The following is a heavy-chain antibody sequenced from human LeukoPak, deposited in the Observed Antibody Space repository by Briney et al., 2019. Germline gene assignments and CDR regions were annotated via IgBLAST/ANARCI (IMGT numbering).Heavy chain of an antibody. Sequence: ASVKVSCKAPGYTFTGYYMHWVRQAPGQGLEWMGRINPNSGGTNYAQKFQGRVTMTRDTSISTAYMELSRLRSDDTAVYYCARDSDSYGQIDYGGQGTLVTVSS. D-gene: IGHD5-18*01. CDR3: ARDSDSYGQIDY. CDR1: GYTFTGYY. CDR2: INPNSGGT. J-gene: IGHJ4*02. V-gene: IGHV1-2*06.